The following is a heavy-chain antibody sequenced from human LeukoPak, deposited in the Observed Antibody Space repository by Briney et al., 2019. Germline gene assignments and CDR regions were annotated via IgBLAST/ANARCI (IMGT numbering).Heavy chain of an antibody. D-gene: IGHD1-26*01. CDR2: IRYDGSNK. J-gene: IGHJ4*02. CDR1: GSTFSSYG. Sequence: PGGSLRLSCAASGSTFSSYGMHWVRQAPGKGVEWVAFIRYDGSNKYYADSVKGRFTISRDNSKNTLYLQMNSLRAEDTALHYCAKDLGLARNSGSYLGFDYWGQGTLVTVSS. V-gene: IGHV3-30*02. CDR3: AKDLGLARNSGSYLGFDY.